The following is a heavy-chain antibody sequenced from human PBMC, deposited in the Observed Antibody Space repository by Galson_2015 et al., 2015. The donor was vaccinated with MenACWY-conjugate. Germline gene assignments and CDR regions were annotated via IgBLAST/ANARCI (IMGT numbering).Heavy chain of an antibody. Sequence: SLRLSCAASGFTFSNFVMTWVRQAPGKGLEWVPGISGSGDGTYYADPVKGRFTISRDNSISTLYMEMNSLRAEDTAVYYCAKDRSRSGWFRPSFDSWGQGTLVTVSS. CDR1: GFTFSNFV. V-gene: IGHV3-23*01. CDR2: ISGSGDGT. D-gene: IGHD6-19*01. CDR3: AKDRSRSGWFRPSFDS. J-gene: IGHJ4*02.